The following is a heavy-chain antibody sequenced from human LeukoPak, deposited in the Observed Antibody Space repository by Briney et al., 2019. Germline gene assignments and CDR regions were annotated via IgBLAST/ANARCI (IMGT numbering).Heavy chain of an antibody. Sequence: GGSLRLSCAASGFTVSSNYMSWVRQAPGKGLEWVSVIYSGGSTYYADSVKGRFTISRDNSKNTLYLQMNSLRAEDTAVYYCAKDGGAVAGTWYFDLWGRGTLVTVSS. D-gene: IGHD6-19*01. J-gene: IGHJ2*01. V-gene: IGHV3-53*05. CDR3: AKDGGAVAGTWYFDL. CDR1: GFTVSSNY. CDR2: IYSGGST.